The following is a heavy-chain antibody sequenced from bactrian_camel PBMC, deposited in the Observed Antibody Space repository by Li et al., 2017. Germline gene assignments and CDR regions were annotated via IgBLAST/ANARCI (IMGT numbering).Heavy chain of an antibody. J-gene: IGHJ4*01. D-gene: IGHD5*01. Sequence: HVQLVESGGGSVQAGGSLRLSCAASGYIYSSYCMGWFRQAPGKAREGVAAIDIDGTTSYADSVKGRFAISKDTAKNTLYLQMNGLKAEDTAMYYCAAGRLRGKDWRLPHECRYRGQGTQVTVS. V-gene: IGHV3S26*01. CDR2: IDIDGTT. CDR3: AAGRLRGKDWRLPHECRY. CDR1: GYIYSSYC.